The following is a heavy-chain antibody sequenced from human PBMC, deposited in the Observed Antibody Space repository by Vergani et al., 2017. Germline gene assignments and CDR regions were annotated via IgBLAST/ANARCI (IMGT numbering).Heavy chain of an antibody. Sequence: EVQLLESGGDLVQPGGSLRLSCAASGFTFDNYAMTWVRQAPGKGLQWVSGISGSGSSKFYEDSLKGRVTISRDNSKNTLFLHMNSLRPEDTAVYYCAKVGRSEVAGTFGAFDIWGQGTMVTVSS. CDR3: AKVGRSEVAGTFGAFDI. D-gene: IGHD6-19*01. J-gene: IGHJ3*02. V-gene: IGHV3-23*01. CDR2: ISGSGSSK. CDR1: GFTFDNYA.